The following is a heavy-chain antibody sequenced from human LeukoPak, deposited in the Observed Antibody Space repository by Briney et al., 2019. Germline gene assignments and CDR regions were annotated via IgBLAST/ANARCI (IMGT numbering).Heavy chain of an antibody. D-gene: IGHD2-21*02. V-gene: IGHV3-30*02. CDR2: IRYDGSNK. CDR1: GFTFSSYG. Sequence: PGGSLRLSCAASGFTFSSYGMHWVRQAPGKGLEWVAFIRYDGSNKYYADSVKGRFTISRDNSKNTLYLQMNSLRAEDTAVYYCARTMYCGGDCYSTLDYWGQGTLVTVSS. CDR3: ARTMYCGGDCYSTLDY. J-gene: IGHJ4*02.